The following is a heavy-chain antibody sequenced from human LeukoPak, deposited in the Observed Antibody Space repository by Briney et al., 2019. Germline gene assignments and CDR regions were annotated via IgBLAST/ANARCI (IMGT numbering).Heavy chain of an antibody. D-gene: IGHD6-25*01. V-gene: IGHV3-53*01. CDR3: ARAGMYSSGWPPLFDY. CDR2: IYTGDST. J-gene: IGHJ4*02. CDR1: GFTVSTSY. Sequence: TGGSLRLSCAASGFTVSTSYMSWVRQAPGKGPELVSVIYTGDSTYYADSVKGRFSISRDSSENTLYLQMNSLRAEDTAVYYCARAGMYSSGWPPLFDYWGQGTLVTVSS.